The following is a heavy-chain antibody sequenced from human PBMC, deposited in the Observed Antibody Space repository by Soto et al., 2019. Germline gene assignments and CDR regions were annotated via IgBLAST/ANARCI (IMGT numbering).Heavy chain of an antibody. CDR3: ARDLSWGSNWYYYMDV. CDR2: ISSSSSVI. CDR1: GFILSDCA. D-gene: IGHD7-27*01. V-gene: IGHV3-48*01. J-gene: IGHJ6*03. Sequence: EVQLVESGGGLVQPGGSLRLSCATSGFILSDCAMNWVRQAPGKGLEWVSYISSSSSVIDYADSVKGRFTVSRDNARNSLYIQMNSLRAEDTAVYYCARDLSWGSNWYYYMDVWGNGTTVTVSS.